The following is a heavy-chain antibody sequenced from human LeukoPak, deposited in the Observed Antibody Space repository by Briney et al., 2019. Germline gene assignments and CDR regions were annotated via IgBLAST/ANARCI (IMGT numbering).Heavy chain of an antibody. CDR3: ERVYGGYMTN. J-gene: IGHJ4*02. D-gene: IGHD5-18*01. CDR1: GDSISSAYF. CDR2: IYYSGST. Sequence: SETLSLTCTVSGDSISSAYFWGWIRQPPGKGLEWIGYIYYSGSTYYNPSLKSRVTISVDTSKNQFSLKLSSVTAADTAVYYCERVYGGYMTNWGQGTLVTVSS. V-gene: IGHV4-38-2*02.